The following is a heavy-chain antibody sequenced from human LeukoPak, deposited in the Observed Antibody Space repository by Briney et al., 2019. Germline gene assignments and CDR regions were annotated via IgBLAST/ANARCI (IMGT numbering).Heavy chain of an antibody. D-gene: IGHD3-22*01. CDR1: GITLSNYG. Sequence: GGSLRLSCAVSGITLSNYGMSWVRQAPGKGLEWVAGLGGSGGTTNYADSVKGRFTISRDNRKNTLYLQMNSLRAEDTAVYFCAKRGVVIRVILVGFHKEAYYFDSWGQGALVTVSS. CDR2: LGGSGGTT. V-gene: IGHV3-23*01. CDR3: AKRGVVIRVILVGFHKEAYYFDS. J-gene: IGHJ4*02.